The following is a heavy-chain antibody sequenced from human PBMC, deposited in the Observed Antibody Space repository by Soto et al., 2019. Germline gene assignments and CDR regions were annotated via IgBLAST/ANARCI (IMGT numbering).Heavy chain of an antibody. CDR3: AREGGVGIDY. V-gene: IGHV4-31*03. Sequence: TLSLTCTVSGGSIRSGSHYWIWIRQHPGKGLEWIGCFYYSGRTYYNPSLKSRTTKSISTSKNQFSLKQTFVTVADTVVYYCAREGGVGIDYWGQGTLVTVSS. CDR1: GGSIRSGSHY. D-gene: IGHD3-16*01. J-gene: IGHJ4*02. CDR2: FYYSGRT.